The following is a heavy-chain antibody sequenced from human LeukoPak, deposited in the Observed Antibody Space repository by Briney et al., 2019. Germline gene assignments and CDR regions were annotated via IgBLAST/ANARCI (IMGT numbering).Heavy chain of an antibody. CDR1: GFTFSDYY. CDR2: IKSKTDGGTT. CDR3: TTDPNCSGGSCYYYYYMDV. D-gene: IGHD2-15*01. V-gene: IGHV3-15*01. J-gene: IGHJ6*03. Sequence: GGSLRLSCAASGFTFSDYYMSWVRQAPGKGLEWVGRIKSKTDGGTTDYAAPVKGRFTISRDDSKNTLYLQMNSLKTEDTAVYYCTTDPNCSGGSCYYYYYMDVWGKGTTVTVSS.